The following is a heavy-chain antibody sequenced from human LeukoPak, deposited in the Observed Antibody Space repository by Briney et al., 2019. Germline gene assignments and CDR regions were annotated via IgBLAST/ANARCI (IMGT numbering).Heavy chain of an antibody. Sequence: SETLSLTCTVSGGSISSYYWSWIRQPPGKGLEWIGYIYYSGSTNYNPSLKSRVTISVDTSKNQFSLKLSSVTAADTAVYYCARARWFDYWGQGTLVTVPS. CDR1: GGSISSYY. J-gene: IGHJ5*01. CDR2: IYYSGST. CDR3: ARARWFDY. V-gene: IGHV4-59*01.